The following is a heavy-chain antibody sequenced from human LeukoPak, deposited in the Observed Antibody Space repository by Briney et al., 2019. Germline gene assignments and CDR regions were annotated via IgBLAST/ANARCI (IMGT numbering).Heavy chain of an antibody. J-gene: IGHJ5*01. V-gene: IGHV5-51*01. CDR1: GYTFTNCW. CDR3: ARRSGTYSKAYDS. CDR2: VYPGDSDV. D-gene: IGHD1-26*01. Sequence: GESLKISCEASGYTFTNCWIAWMRQMPGKGLEWMGSVYPGDSDVRYSPSFIGRVTLSDDKSISIVHLQWSSLEASDTAIYYCARRSGTYSKAYDSWGQGTLVTVSS.